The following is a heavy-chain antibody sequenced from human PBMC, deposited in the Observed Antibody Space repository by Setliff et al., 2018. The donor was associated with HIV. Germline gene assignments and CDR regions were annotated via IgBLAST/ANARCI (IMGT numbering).Heavy chain of an antibody. CDR2: VHTNGFT. CDR1: GGSVNSGSFS. Sequence: SETLSLTCAVSGGSVNSGSFSWNWIRQPAGGRPEWIGHVHTNGFTNYNPSLKSRVTISLDTSKNQFSLKLTSVTAADTAVYYCARGGAGYPAKGRAMDVWGQGTTVTVSS. D-gene: IGHD1-26*01. J-gene: IGHJ6*02. CDR3: ARGGAGYPAKGRAMDV. V-gene: IGHV4-61*09.